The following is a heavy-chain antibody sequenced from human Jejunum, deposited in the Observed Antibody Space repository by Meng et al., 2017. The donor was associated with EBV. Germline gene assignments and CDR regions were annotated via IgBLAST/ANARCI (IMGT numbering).Heavy chain of an antibody. CDR3: AGLRYSGYDRAFDY. J-gene: IGHJ4*02. Sequence: GPGLVKPSETLSLTCTVSGGSVNSGNVYWSWIRQPPGKGLEWIGYIYYSGSTNYIPSLKSRVTISLDTSKNQFSLKLSSVTAADTAVYYCAGLRYSGYDRAFDYWGQGALVTVSS. CDR2: IYYSGST. D-gene: IGHD5-12*01. V-gene: IGHV4-61*01. CDR1: GGSVNSGNVY.